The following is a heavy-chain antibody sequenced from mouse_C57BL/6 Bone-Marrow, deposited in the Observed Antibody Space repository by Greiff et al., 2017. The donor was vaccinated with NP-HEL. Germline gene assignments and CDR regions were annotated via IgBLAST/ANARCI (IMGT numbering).Heavy chain of an antibody. CDR2: IYPRSGNT. J-gene: IGHJ1*03. D-gene: IGHD2-5*01. CDR3: ARSRSNLPWYFDV. CDR1: GYTFTSYG. V-gene: IGHV1-81*01. Sequence: QVQLQQSGAELARPGASVKLSCKASGYTFTSYGISWVKQRTGQGLEWIGEIYPRSGNTYYNEKFKGKATLTADKSSSTAYMELRSLTSEDSAVYFCARSRSNLPWYFDVWGTGTTVTVSS.